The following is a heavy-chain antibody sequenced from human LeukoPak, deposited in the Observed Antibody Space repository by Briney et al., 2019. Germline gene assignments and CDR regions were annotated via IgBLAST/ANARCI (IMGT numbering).Heavy chain of an antibody. D-gene: IGHD6-13*01. CDR3: ARVSRGSSWWGSYYYYMDV. CDR1: GYTFTSYD. Sequence: ASVKVSCKASGYTFTSYDINWVRQATGQGLEWMGWMNPNSGNTGYAQKFQGRVTITRNTSISTAYMELSSLRSEDTAVYYCARVSRGSSWWGSYYYYMDVWGKGTTVTVSS. J-gene: IGHJ6*03. CDR2: MNPNSGNT. V-gene: IGHV1-8*03.